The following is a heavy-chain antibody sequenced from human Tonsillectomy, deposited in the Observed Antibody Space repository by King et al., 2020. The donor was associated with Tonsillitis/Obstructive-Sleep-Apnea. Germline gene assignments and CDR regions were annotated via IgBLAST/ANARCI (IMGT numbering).Heavy chain of an antibody. D-gene: IGHD2-2*01. CDR3: ARVFCSSLSCYILDS. J-gene: IGHJ4*02. CDR1: GFTFSPYA. CDR2: MSGDGNKK. Sequence: VQLVESGGGVVQPGRSLRLSCAASGFTFSPYAMHWVRQAPAKGLEWVAVMSGDGNKKYYADSVKGRFTVSRDNSKNTLYLQMSTLRPEDTAIYYCARVFCSSLSCYILDSWGQGTLVTVSS. V-gene: IGHV3-30*04.